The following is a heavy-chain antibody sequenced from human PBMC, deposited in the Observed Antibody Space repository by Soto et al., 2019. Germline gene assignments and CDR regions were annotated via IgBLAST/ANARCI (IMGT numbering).Heavy chain of an antibody. CDR3: ARVGRYGWDFDH. CDR2: INEDGSQK. CDR1: EFSFRSYW. J-gene: IGHJ4*02. D-gene: IGHD5-18*01. V-gene: IGHV3-7*01. Sequence: LRLSCAASEFSFRSYWMTWVRQAPGKGLEWVALINEDGSQKYYVGSVKGRFIISRDNAKDSVYMQMDSLRAGDTAVYFCARVGRYGWDFDHWGQGTLVTVSS.